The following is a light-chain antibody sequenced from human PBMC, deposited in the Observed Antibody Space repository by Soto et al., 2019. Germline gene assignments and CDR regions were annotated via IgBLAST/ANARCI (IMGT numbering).Light chain of an antibody. V-gene: IGKV1-39*01. CDR1: QSIPNF. Sequence: DIQMTQSPSSLSASVGDRVTIACRSSQSIPNFLNWCQQKPGKAPNLLIYATSTLQSGVPSRFSGSGSGTNFTLTINGLQPEDFATYYCQQSYSTPYTFGQGTKLEIK. J-gene: IGKJ2*01. CDR3: QQSYSTPYT. CDR2: ATS.